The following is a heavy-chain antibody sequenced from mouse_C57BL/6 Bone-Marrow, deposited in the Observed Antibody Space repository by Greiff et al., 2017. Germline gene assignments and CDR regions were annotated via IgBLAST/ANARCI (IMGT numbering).Heavy chain of an antibody. J-gene: IGHJ3*01. V-gene: IGHV1-81*01. D-gene: IGHD4-1*01. Sequence: VQVVESGAELARPGASVKLSCKASGYTFTSYGISWVKQRTGQGLEWIGEIYPRSGNTYYNEKFKGKATLTADKSSSTAYMELRSLTSEDSAVYFCARAWGPAWFAYWGQGTLVTVSA. CDR1: GYTFTSYG. CDR2: IYPRSGNT. CDR3: ARAWGPAWFAY.